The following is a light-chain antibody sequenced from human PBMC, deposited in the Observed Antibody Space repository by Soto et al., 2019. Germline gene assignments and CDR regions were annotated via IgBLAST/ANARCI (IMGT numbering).Light chain of an antibody. CDR1: ESIGNY. J-gene: IGKJ4*01. V-gene: IGKV3-11*01. CDR2: DAS. Sequence: EVVLTQSPATLSLSPGERATLSCRASESIGNYLAWYQQKLGQAPKLLIYDASHRAIGIPGRFSGDGSGTDFALTIIGREPEDFAVYYCQWRSDWPPRLTFGGGTKVEIK. CDR3: QWRSDWPPRLT.